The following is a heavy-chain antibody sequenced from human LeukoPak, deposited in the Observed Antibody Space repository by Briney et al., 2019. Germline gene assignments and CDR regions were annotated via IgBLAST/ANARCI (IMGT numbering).Heavy chain of an antibody. V-gene: IGHV1-18*01. Sequence: ASVKVSCKASGYTFTSYGISWVRQAPGQGLEWMGWISAYNGNTNYAQKLQGRVTMTTDTSTSTAYMELRSLRSDDTAVYYCARASTLYYYDSSGLLADYWGQGTLVTVSS. CDR1: GYTFTSYG. J-gene: IGHJ4*02. D-gene: IGHD3-22*01. CDR2: ISAYNGNT. CDR3: ARASTLYYYDSSGLLADY.